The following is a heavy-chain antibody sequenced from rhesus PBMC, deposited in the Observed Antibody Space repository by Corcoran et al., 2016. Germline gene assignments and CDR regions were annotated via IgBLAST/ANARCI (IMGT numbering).Heavy chain of an antibody. Sequence: QVQLQESGPGLVKPSETLSLTCAVSGDSVSSSNWWSWIRQPPGKGLEWIGYISGSSGSTYYNPSPKSRVTISTDTPKNQFSLKLSSVTAADTAVYYCARDQGGYSYGYFDCWGQGVLVTVSS. CDR2: ISGSSGST. J-gene: IGHJ4*01. V-gene: IGHV4-65*01. CDR3: ARDQGGYSYGYFDC. D-gene: IGHD5-36*01. CDR1: GDSVSSSNW.